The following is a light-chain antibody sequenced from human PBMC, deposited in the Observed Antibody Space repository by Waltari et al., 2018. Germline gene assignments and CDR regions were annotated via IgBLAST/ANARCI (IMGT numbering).Light chain of an antibody. V-gene: IGLV1-40*01. CDR1: SSNIGANYD. Sequence: QSVLAPPPSVSGAPGQRVTISCTGSSSNIGANYDVHWYQQFPGTAPNLLIYGYDNRPSGVPDRFSGSRSGTSASLTITGLQATDEADYYCQSFDSSLSGSIVFGSGTKVTVL. CDR2: GYD. J-gene: IGLJ6*01. CDR3: QSFDSSLSGSIV.